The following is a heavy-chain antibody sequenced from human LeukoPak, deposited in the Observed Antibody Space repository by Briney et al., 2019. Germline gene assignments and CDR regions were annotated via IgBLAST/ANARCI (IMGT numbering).Heavy chain of an antibody. CDR3: ARDGGDYSFNN. Sequence: GGSLRLSCAASGFTFSSYGMHWVRQAPGKGLEWVAFIRYDGSKKYYTDSVKGRFTISRDNSKNTLYLQMNSLRAEDTALYYCARDGGDYSFNNWGQGTLVTVSS. J-gene: IGHJ4*02. CDR1: GFTFSSYG. V-gene: IGHV3-30*02. D-gene: IGHD4-11*01. CDR2: IRYDGSKK.